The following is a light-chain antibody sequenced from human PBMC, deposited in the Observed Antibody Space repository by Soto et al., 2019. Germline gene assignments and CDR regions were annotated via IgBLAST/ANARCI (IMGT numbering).Light chain of an antibody. CDR3: QQSYSSSWT. V-gene: IGKV1-39*01. CDR2: GTS. J-gene: IGKJ1*01. CDR1: QDISHY. Sequence: DIQMTQSPSSLSASVGDRVTITCQASQDISHYLNWYQQKPGKAPNLLIYGTSGLQSGVPSRFSGSGSGTGFTLTISSLQREDFATYYCQQSYSSSWTFGQGTKVEI.